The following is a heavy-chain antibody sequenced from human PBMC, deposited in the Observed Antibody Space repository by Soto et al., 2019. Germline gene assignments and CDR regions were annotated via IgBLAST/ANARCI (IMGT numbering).Heavy chain of an antibody. J-gene: IGHJ4*02. CDR2: VRNKVNSYTT. CDR3: SRAGILTTPYYTDY. D-gene: IGHD2-21*01. CDR1: GFTFSDYY. V-gene: IGHV3-72*01. Sequence: EVQLVESGGGLVQPEGSLRHSCAASGFTFSDYYMDWVRQAPGKGLEWVGRVRNKVNSYTTEYAASVKGRFTVSRDDSRNSLYLQMNSLKTGDTAMYYCSRAGILTTPYYTDYWGLGTLVTVSS.